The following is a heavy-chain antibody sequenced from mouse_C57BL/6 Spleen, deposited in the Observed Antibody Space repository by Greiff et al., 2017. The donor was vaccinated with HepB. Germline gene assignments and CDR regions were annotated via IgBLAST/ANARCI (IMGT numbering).Heavy chain of an antibody. CDR1: GFTFSSYA. J-gene: IGHJ1*03. Sequence: EVKLVESGEGLVKPGGSLKLSCAASGFTFSSYAMSWVRQTPEKRLEWVAYISSGGDYIYYADTVKGRFTISRDNARNTLYLQMSSLKSEDTAMYYCTRARYYYEGYFDVWGTGTTVTVSS. CDR3: TRARYYYEGYFDV. V-gene: IGHV5-9-1*02. CDR2: ISSGGDYI. D-gene: IGHD1-1*01.